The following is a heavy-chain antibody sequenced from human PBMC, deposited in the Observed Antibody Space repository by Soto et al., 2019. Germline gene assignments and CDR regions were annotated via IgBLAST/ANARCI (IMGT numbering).Heavy chain of an antibody. Sequence: EVQLVESGGGLVQPGGSLRLSCVDSGFTFSSYWMSWVRQAPVKGLEWVGNIKQDGSEENYVDSVKGRFTISRDNAKKSMYLKMISLRVEDTAVYYCARIAASGRGWDVWGQGTTVVVSS. CDR2: IKQDGSEE. V-gene: IGHV3-7*01. D-gene: IGHD6-13*01. J-gene: IGHJ6*02. CDR1: GFTFSSYW. CDR3: ARIAASGRGWDV.